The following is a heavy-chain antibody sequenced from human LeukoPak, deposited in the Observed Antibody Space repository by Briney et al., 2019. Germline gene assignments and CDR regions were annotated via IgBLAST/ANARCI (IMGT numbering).Heavy chain of an antibody. J-gene: IGHJ4*02. Sequence: GASVKVSCKASGYTFTSFDINWVRQATGQGLEWMGWMNPNSGGTNYAQKFQGRVTMTRDTSISTAYIDLSRLRSDDTAVYYCARGLGSGSSQLLIDYWGQGTLVTVSS. CDR2: MNPNSGGT. CDR1: GYTFTSFD. D-gene: IGHD1-26*01. CDR3: ARGLGSGSSQLLIDY. V-gene: IGHV1-2*02.